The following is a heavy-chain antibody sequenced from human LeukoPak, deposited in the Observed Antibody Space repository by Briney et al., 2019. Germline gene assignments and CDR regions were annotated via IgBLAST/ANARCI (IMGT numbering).Heavy chain of an antibody. CDR2: ISSSSSYI. V-gene: IGHV3-21*01. Sequence: GGSLRLSCAASGFTFSSYSMNWVRQAPGKGLEWVSSISSSSSYIYYADSVKGRFTISRDNAKNSLYLQMNSLRAEDTAVYYCARVEYYYGSGSRGIDYWGQGTLVTVSS. D-gene: IGHD3-10*01. CDR3: ARVEYYYGSGSRGIDY. CDR1: GFTFSSYS. J-gene: IGHJ4*02.